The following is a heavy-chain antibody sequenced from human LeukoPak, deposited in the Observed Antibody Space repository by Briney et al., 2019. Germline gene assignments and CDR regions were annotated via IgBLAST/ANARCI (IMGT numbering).Heavy chain of an antibody. D-gene: IGHD3-3*01. J-gene: IGHJ6*02. CDR1: GYTFTSYA. Sequence: GASVKVSCKASGYTFTSYAMHWVRQAPGQRLEWMGWINAGNGNTKYSQKFQGRVTITRDTSASTAYMELSSLRSEDTAVYYYARGATTDFWSGYFSSNGMDVWGQGTTVTVS. V-gene: IGHV1-3*01. CDR3: ARGATTDFWSGYFSSNGMDV. CDR2: INAGNGNT.